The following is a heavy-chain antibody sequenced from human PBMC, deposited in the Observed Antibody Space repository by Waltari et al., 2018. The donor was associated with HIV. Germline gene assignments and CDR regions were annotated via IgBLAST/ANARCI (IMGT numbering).Heavy chain of an antibody. V-gene: IGHV1-2*02. CDR3: ARDRIAVTGSYYYGMDV. CDR1: GYTFTGYY. J-gene: IGHJ6*02. Sequence: QVQLVQSGAEVKKPGASVKVSCKASGYTFTGYYMHWVRQAPGQGLAWMGWINPKSDGTNDAQKFQGRVTMTRDTSTSTAYMELSRLRSDDTALYYCARDRIAVTGSYYYGMDVWGQGTTVTVSS. CDR2: INPKSDGT. D-gene: IGHD6-19*01.